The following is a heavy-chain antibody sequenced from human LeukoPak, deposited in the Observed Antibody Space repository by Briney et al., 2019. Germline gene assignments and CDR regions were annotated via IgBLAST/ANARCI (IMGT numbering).Heavy chain of an antibody. V-gene: IGHV4-34*01. D-gene: IGHD3-22*01. CDR3: ARGTPPPTYYYDSSGYYYFDY. CDR1: GGSFSGYY. J-gene: IGHJ4*02. CDR2: INHSGST. Sequence: SETLSLTCAVYGGSFSGYYWSWIRQPPGKGLEWIGEINHSGSTNYNPSLKSRVTISVDTPKNQFSLKLSSVTAADTAVYYCARGTPPPTYYYDSSGYYYFDYLGQGTLVTVSS.